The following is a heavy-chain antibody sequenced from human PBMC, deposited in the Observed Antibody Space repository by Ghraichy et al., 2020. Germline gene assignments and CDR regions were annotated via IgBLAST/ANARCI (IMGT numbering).Heavy chain of an antibody. D-gene: IGHD3-3*01. CDR3: AKGGHMGFLEWLFGTDYFDY. CDR1: GFTFSSYA. Sequence: GGSLRLSCAASGFTFSSYAMSWVRQAPGKGLEWVSAISGSGGSTYYADSVKGRFTISRDNSKNTLYLQMNSLRAEDTAVYYCAKGGHMGFLEWLFGTDYFDYWGQGTLVTVSS. CDR2: ISGSGGST. J-gene: IGHJ4*02. V-gene: IGHV3-23*01.